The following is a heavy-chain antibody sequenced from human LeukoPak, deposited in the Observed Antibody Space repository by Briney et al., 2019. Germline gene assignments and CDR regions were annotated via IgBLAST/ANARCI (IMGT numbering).Heavy chain of an antibody. D-gene: IGHD3-10*01. CDR1: GGTFSSYA. V-gene: IGHV1-69*05. CDR3: AREGSAITMVRGVTPYYYYGMDV. J-gene: IGHJ6*02. CDR2: IIPIFGTA. Sequence: SVKVSCKASGGTFSSYAISWVRQSPGQGLELMGGIIPIFGTANYAQKFQGRVTMTTGTSTSTDYMELRSLRSDDTAVYYWAREGSAITMVRGVTPYYYYGMDVWGQATTVTVSS.